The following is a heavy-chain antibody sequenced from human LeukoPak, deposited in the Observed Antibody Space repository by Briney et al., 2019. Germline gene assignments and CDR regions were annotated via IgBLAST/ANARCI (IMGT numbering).Heavy chain of an antibody. CDR1: GFTFSSYA. V-gene: IGHV3-23*01. CDR3: AKDWCPYCRGGTCFLDY. D-gene: IGHD2-15*01. CDR2: ISGSGGST. J-gene: IGHJ4*02. Sequence: GGSLRLSCGASGFTFSSYAMSWVRQATGQGLEWVSVISGSGGSTYYADSVKGRFTISRDNPKNTLYLQMNSLTAEDTAGYYCAKDWCPYCRGGTCFLDYGGQGTLVSVST.